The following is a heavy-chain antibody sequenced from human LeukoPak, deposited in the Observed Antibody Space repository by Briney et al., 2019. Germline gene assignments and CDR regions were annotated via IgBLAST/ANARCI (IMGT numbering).Heavy chain of an antibody. Sequence: ASVKVSCKASGYTFTGYYMHWVRQAPGQGLEWMGWINPNSGGTNYAQKFQGRVTMTKDTSISTAYMELSRLRSDDTAVYYCARGFYDILTGYHTRLFDYWGQGTPVTVSS. CDR1: GYTFTGYY. V-gene: IGHV1-2*02. D-gene: IGHD3-9*01. CDR3: ARGFYDILTGYHTRLFDY. J-gene: IGHJ4*02. CDR2: INPNSGGT.